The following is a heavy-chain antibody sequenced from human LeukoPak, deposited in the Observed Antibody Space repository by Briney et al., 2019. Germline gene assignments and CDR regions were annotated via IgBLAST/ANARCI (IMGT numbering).Heavy chain of an antibody. CDR2: IYYSGST. CDR1: GGPISSYY. J-gene: IGHJ4*02. V-gene: IGHV4-59*01. D-gene: IGHD6-13*01. Sequence: SETLSLTCTVSGGPISSYYWSWIRQPPGKGLEWIGYIYYSGSTNYNPSLKSRVTISVDTSKNQFSLKLSSVTAADTAVYYCATSSSWAYFDYWGQGTLVTVSS. CDR3: ATSSSWAYFDY.